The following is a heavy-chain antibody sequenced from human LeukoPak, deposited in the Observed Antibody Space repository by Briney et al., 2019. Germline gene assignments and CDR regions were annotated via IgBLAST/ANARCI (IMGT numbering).Heavy chain of an antibody. Sequence: PGGSLRLSCAASGFTFSSYGMHWVRQAPGKGLEWVAFIRYDGSNKYYADSVKGRFTISRDNAKNSLYLQMNSLRADDTAVYYCARGYVWGSYWLVYWGQGTLVTVSS. CDR3: ARGYVWGSYWLVY. D-gene: IGHD3-16*01. V-gene: IGHV3-30*02. CDR1: GFTFSSYG. CDR2: IRYDGSNK. J-gene: IGHJ4*02.